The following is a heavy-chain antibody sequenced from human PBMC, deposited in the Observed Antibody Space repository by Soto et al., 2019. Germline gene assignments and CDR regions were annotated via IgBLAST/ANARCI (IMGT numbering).Heavy chain of an antibody. D-gene: IGHD6-13*01. CDR2: IYYSGST. CDR1: GGSSSSGGYY. J-gene: IGHJ5*02. CDR3: ARAAHYSSPFRWFDP. V-gene: IGHV4-31*03. Sequence: QVQLQESGPGLVKPSQPLSLTCTVSGGSSSSGGYYWSWIRQHSVSCMEWIGYIYYSGSTYYNPSLNSRFTISVDTSKNQCSLKLSSVTAAETAGYYCARAAHYSSPFRWFDPWGQGTLVTVSS.